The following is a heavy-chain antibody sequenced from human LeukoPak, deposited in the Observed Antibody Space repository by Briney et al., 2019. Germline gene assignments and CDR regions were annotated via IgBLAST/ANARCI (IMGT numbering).Heavy chain of an antibody. J-gene: IGHJ4*02. D-gene: IGHD3-10*01. CDR3: ARYVSGSYYY. CDR1: GDSISGYY. CDR2: IHYSGST. V-gene: IGHV4-59*01. Sequence: SETLSVTCTVSGDSISGYYWSWIRQPPGKGLEWIGYIHYSGSTSYSPSLKSRVTISVDPSNNQFSLRMTFVTAADTAVYYCARYVSGSYYYWGQGTLVTVSS.